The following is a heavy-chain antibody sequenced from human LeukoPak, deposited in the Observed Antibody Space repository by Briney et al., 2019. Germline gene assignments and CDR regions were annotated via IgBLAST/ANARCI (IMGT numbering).Heavy chain of an antibody. D-gene: IGHD4-17*01. CDR2: MSYDGSNE. CDR3: ARESYGDCYFDY. J-gene: IGHJ4*02. V-gene: IGHV3-30*04. Sequence: PGGSLRLSCAASGFTFSNYAMHRVRQAPGKGLEWVAVMSYDGSNEYYADSVKGRFTISRDNSKNTLYLQMNSLRAEDTAIYYCARESYGDCYFDYWGQGTLVTVSS. CDR1: GFTFSNYA.